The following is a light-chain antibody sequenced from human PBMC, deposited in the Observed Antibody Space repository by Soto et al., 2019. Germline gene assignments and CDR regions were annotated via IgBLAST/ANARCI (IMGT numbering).Light chain of an antibody. CDR3: QQYNIWPPYT. CDR1: QRISSN. CDR2: GAS. J-gene: IGKJ2*01. V-gene: IGKV3-15*01. Sequence: EIVMTQSPATLSVSPGERVTLYCKASQRISSNLAWYQQKPAQPPRLLIYGASTRATGIPARFSGSGSGTEFTLTISGLQSEDFALYYCQQYNIWPPYTFGQGTKREIK.